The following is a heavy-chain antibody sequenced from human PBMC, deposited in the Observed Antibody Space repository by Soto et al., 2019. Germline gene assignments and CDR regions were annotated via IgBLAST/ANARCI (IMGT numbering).Heavy chain of an antibody. J-gene: IGHJ6*02. Sequence: GGSLRLSCAGSGFTFSTSWVHWVRQAPGRGLEWVAQVNQDGSQKHYVDSVKGRFTTSRDNAKNLMYLQMSSLGAEDTALYYCVKSMDVWGQGTTVTVSS. CDR2: VNQDGSQK. CDR1: GFTFSTSW. CDR3: VKSMDV. V-gene: IGHV3-7*01.